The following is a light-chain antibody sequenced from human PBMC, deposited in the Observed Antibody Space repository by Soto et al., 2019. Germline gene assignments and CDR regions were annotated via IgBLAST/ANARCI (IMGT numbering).Light chain of an antibody. J-gene: IGKJ1*01. CDR2: GAS. CDR3: QHYNAFPWP. V-gene: IGKV1-5*01. Sequence: DIQLTQSPSLLSASVGDRVTITCRASQSIRNWLAWYQDKPGKAPKLLIYGASSLESGVPSRFSGSGSGTEFTLTIGGLQPDDFATYYCQHYNAFPWPFGQGTKVEIK. CDR1: QSIRNW.